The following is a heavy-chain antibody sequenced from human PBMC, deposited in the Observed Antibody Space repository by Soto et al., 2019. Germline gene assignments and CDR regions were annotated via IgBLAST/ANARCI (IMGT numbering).Heavy chain of an antibody. D-gene: IGHD5-18*01. CDR2: LSGSGGTT. CDR1: GFSFSSYA. Sequence: GGSLRLSCAASGFSFSSYAMSWVRQAPGKGLEWVSALSGSGGTTYYADSVKGRFTISRDNSKNTLYLQMNSLRAEDTAVYYCAKDQTWIQPCINYWGQGTLVTVSS. J-gene: IGHJ4*02. V-gene: IGHV3-23*01. CDR3: AKDQTWIQPCINY.